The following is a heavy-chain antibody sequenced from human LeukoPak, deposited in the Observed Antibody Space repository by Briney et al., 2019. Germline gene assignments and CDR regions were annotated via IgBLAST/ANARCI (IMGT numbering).Heavy chain of an antibody. CDR1: GFTFSSYA. CDR3: AKVPGRYFDWLSGNWFDP. J-gene: IGHJ5*02. V-gene: IGHV3-23*01. Sequence: PGGSPRLSCAASGFTFSSYAMSWVRQAPGKGLEWVSAISGSGGSTYYADSVKGRFTISRDNSKNTPYLQMNSLRAEDTAVYYCAKVPGRYFDWLSGNWFDPWGQGTLVTVSS. CDR2: ISGSGGST. D-gene: IGHD3-9*01.